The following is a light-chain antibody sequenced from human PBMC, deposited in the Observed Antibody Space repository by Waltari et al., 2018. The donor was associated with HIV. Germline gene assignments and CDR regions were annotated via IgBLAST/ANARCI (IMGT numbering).Light chain of an antibody. CDR2: WAS. V-gene: IGKV4-1*01. J-gene: IGKJ2*01. Sequence: DIVLTQSPDSLAVSLGERATIHCHPRTSVLYRSNNKDYLAWYQQKAGQPPKLLIYWASSRESGVPDRFSGSGSGTDFTLTISSLQAEDVAVYYCQQYYSTPYTFGQGTKLEIK. CDR3: QQYYSTPYT. CDR1: TSVLYRSNNKDY.